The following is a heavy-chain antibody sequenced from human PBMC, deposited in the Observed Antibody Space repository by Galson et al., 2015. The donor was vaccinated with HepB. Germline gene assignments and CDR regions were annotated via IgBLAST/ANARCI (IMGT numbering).Heavy chain of an antibody. CDR2: IYWDDDK. CDR3: AHIFLLAAGIGY. J-gene: IGHJ4*02. Sequence: PALVKPTQTLTLTCTFSGFSLSTSGVGVGWIRQPPGKALEWLALIYWDDDKRYSPSLKSRLTITKDTSKNQVVLTMTNMDPVDTATYYCAHIFLLAAGIGYWGQGTLVTVSS. CDR1: GFSLSTSGVG. D-gene: IGHD6-13*01. V-gene: IGHV2-5*02.